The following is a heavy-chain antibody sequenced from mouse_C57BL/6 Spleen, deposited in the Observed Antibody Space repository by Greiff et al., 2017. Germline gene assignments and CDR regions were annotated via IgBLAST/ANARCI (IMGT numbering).Heavy chain of an antibody. CDR1: GFSLTSYG. J-gene: IGHJ4*01. CDR3: ARKRGYYGSSYGAMDY. V-gene: IGHV2-2*01. Sequence: VKLVESGPGLVQPSQSLSITCTVSGFSLTSYGVHWVRQSPGKGLEWLGVIWSGGSTDYNAAFISRLSISKDNSKSQVFFKMNSLQADDTAIYYCARKRGYYGSSYGAMDYWGQGTSVTVSS. CDR2: IWSGGST. D-gene: IGHD1-1*01.